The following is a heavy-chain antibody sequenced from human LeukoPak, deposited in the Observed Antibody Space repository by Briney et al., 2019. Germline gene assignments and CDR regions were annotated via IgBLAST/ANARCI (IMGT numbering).Heavy chain of an antibody. J-gene: IGHJ4*02. V-gene: IGHV1-8*03. CDR2: MNPNSGNT. CDR1: GYTFTSYD. Sequence: ASVKVSCKASGYTFTSYDINWVRQATGQGLEWMGWMNPNSGNTGYAQKFQGGVTITRNTSISTAYMELSSLRSEDTAVYYCARRYHYDFWSGYDFWGQGTLVTVSS. CDR3: ARRYHYDFWSGYDF. D-gene: IGHD3-3*01.